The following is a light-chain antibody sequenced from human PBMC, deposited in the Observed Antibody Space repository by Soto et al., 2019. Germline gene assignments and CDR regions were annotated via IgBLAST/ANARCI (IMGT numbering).Light chain of an antibody. J-gene: IGKJ1*01. V-gene: IGKV3-20*01. CDR2: AAS. CDR1: QRISSSH. Sequence: EIVLTQSPGTLSLSPGERATLSCRASQRISSSHLAWYQQKPGQAPRLLIYAASSRATGIPDRFSGSGSGTDFTLTISRLEPEDFAVYYCQQYDNSPAWTFGQGTKVEIK. CDR3: QQYDNSPAWT.